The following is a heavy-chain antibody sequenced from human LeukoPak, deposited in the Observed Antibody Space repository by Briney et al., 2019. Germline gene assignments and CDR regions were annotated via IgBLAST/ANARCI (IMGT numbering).Heavy chain of an antibody. CDR2: IYPGDSDT. Sequence: GESLKISCKGSGYRFTTYWMAWVRHMPGKGLEWMGIIYPGDSDTRYSPSFQGQVTISADKSVSTAYLQWSSLKASDTAMYYCARHSSGYSAAASDYWGQGTLVTVSS. V-gene: IGHV5-51*01. D-gene: IGHD6-25*01. J-gene: IGHJ4*02. CDR1: GYRFTTYW. CDR3: ARHSSGYSAAASDY.